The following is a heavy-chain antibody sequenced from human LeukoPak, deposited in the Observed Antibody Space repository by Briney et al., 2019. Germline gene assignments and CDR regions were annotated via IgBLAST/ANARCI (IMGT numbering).Heavy chain of an antibody. Sequence: AEPLSLTCTVSGGSISSYYWSWIRQPPGKGREWIGYIYYSGSTNYNHSLKSRVTISVDTSKNQFSLKLSSVTAADTSVYYCARDTLYCSGGSCSTSFDYWGQGTLVTVSS. D-gene: IGHD2-15*01. CDR1: GGSISSYY. CDR2: IYYSGST. J-gene: IGHJ4*02. V-gene: IGHV4-59*01. CDR3: ARDTLYCSGGSCSTSFDY.